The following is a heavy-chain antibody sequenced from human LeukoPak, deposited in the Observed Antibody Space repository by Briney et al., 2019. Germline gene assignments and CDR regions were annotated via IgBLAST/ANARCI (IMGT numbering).Heavy chain of an antibody. CDR1: GFTFSNYW. Sequence: HPGGSLRLSCAASGFTFSNYWMSWVRQAPGKGPEWVANIDKDGSEKYSVDSVRGRFTISRDNAKNTLYLQMDSLRAEDTAVYYCARPGTYCSGYGSCFPFEYWGQGSLVIVSS. CDR2: IDKDGSEK. D-gene: IGHD2-15*01. J-gene: IGHJ4*02. CDR3: ARPGTYCSGYGSCFPFEY. V-gene: IGHV3-7*01.